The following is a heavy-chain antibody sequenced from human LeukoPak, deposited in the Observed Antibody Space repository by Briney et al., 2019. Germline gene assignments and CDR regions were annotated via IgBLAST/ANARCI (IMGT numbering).Heavy chain of an antibody. D-gene: IGHD4/OR15-4a*01. CDR2: IYSGGTT. J-gene: IGHJ4*02. V-gene: IGHV3-66*01. CDR1: GFTVSSTY. CDR3: ARDLYDYGSY. Sequence: PGGSLRLSCAASGFTVSSTYMRWVRQAPGRGREWVSVIYSGGTTYYADSVKGRFTISRDNSKKTLYLQMNSLRTEDTAVYYCARDLYDYGSYWGQGTLVTVSS.